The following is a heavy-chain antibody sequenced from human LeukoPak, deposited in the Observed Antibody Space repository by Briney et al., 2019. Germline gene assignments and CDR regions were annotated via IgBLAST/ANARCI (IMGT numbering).Heavy chain of an antibody. V-gene: IGHV4-34*01. CDR3: ASRSSGPPDFDC. CDR2: INHSGST. CDR1: GGSFSGYY. Sequence: PSETLSLTCAVYGGSFSGYYWSWIRQPPGKGLEWIGEINHSGSTNYNPSLKSRVTISVDTSKNQFSLKLSSVTAADTAVYYCASRSSGPPDFDCWGQGTLVTVPS. D-gene: IGHD6-19*01. J-gene: IGHJ5*01.